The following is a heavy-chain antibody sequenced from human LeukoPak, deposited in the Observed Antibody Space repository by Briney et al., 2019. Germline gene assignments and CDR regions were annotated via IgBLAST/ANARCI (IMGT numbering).Heavy chain of an antibody. CDR3: VRAPGSYYYGMDV. D-gene: IGHD2-15*01. CDR1: GGSFSAYY. J-gene: IGHJ6*02. Sequence: SSETLSLTCVVYGGSFSAYYYSWIRQPPGKGLEWIGEINHSGSTNYNPSLKSRVTISVDTSKNQFSLRLSSVTAADTAVYYCVRAPGSYYYGMDVWGQGTTVTVSS. CDR2: INHSGST. V-gene: IGHV4-34*01.